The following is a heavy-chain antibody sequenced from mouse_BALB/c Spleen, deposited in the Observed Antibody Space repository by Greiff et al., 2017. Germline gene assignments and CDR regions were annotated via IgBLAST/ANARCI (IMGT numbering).Heavy chain of an antibody. D-gene: IGHD2-14*01. CDR2: IHYSGST. J-gene: IGHJ3*01. CDR3: ARGYRYDDRYDVWFAY. CDR1: GYSITSGYS. Sequence: EVKLQESGPDLVKPSQSLSLTCTVTGYSITSGYSWHWIRQFPGNKLEWMGYIHYSGSTNYNPSLKSRISITRDTSKNQFFLQLNSVTTEDTATYYCARGYRYDDRYDVWFAYWGQGTLVTVSA. V-gene: IGHV3-1*02.